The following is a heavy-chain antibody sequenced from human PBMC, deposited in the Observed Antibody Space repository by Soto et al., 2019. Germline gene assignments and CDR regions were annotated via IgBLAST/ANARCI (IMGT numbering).Heavy chain of an antibody. D-gene: IGHD2-15*01. Sequence: QVQLVQSGAEVKKPGASVKISCKASGYTFTRYTMNWVRQAPGQRLEWMGWINPDNGNTKSSQKFQDRVIITRDTCASTAYMDLSGRRAEDTAVYYCARGIATGQVGPWGQGTLVTVSS. V-gene: IGHV1-3*01. J-gene: IGHJ5*02. CDR1: GYTFTRYT. CDR3: ARGIATGQVGP. CDR2: INPDNGNT.